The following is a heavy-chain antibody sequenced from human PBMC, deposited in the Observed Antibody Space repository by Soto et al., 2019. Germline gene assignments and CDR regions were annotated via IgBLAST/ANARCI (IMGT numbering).Heavy chain of an antibody. J-gene: IGHJ4*02. CDR1: GFTFSSYA. Sequence: EVQLLESGGGLVQPGGSLRLSCAASGFTFSSYAMSWVRQAPGKGLEWVSAISGSGVSTYYADSVKGRFTISRDNSKNTLYLQMNSLRAEDTTVYYCAKEHHYSSSWSEFDYWGQGTLVTVSS. CDR2: ISGSGVST. V-gene: IGHV3-23*01. D-gene: IGHD6-13*01. CDR3: AKEHHYSSSWSEFDY.